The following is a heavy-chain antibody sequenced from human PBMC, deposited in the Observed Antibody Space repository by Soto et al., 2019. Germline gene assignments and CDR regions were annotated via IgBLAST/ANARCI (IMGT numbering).Heavy chain of an antibody. CDR2: INRDGSST. CDR3: ARDPAPIGWYDY. V-gene: IGHV3-74*01. Sequence: GGSLRLSCAASGFTLSSYWMHWVRQAPGKGLEWVSRINRDGSSTSYADSVKGRFTISRDSAKNTLYLQMNSLRAEDTAVYYCARDPAPIGWYDYWGQGTLVTVSS. D-gene: IGHD6-19*01. CDR1: GFTLSSYW. J-gene: IGHJ4*02.